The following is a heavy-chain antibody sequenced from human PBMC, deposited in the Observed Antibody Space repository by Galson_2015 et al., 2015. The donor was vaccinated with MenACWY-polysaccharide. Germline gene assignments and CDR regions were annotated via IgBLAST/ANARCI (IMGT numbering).Heavy chain of an antibody. J-gene: IGHJ4*02. CDR1: GYKFTSYV. CDR2: MNPNSGNT. D-gene: IGHD2-21*01. V-gene: IGHV1-8*01. Sequence: SVKVSCKASGYKFTSYVINWVRQATGQGLEWMGWMNPNSGNTGYAQKFQGRVTMTSNSAMTTAYMELSSLRSEDTAVYYCARIIARKHTFVDSWGQGTLVSVS. CDR3: ARIIARKHTFVDS.